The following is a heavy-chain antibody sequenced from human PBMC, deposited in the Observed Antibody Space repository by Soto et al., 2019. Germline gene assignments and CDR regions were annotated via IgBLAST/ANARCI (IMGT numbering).Heavy chain of an antibody. CDR3: ARSSHYGGNYYDSSGFDY. CDR2: TYYRSKWYN. J-gene: IGHJ4*02. D-gene: IGHD3-22*01. V-gene: IGHV6-1*01. Sequence: SQTLSLPCAISGDSVSSNSAAWNWIRQSPSRGLEWLGRTYYRSKWYNDYAVSVKSRITIKPDTSKNQFSLQLNSVTPEDTAVYYCARSSHYGGNYYDSSGFDYWGQGTLVTVSS. CDR1: GDSVSSNSAA.